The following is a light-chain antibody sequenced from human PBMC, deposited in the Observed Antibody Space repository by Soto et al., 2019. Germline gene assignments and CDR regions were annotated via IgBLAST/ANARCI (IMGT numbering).Light chain of an antibody. CDR2: DVS. CDR1: SSDVGGYNY. V-gene: IGLV2-11*01. J-gene: IGLJ1*01. Sequence: QSVLAQPRSVSVSPGQSVTISCTGTSSDVGGYNYVSRFQQHPGKAPKLMIYDVSKRPSGVPDRFSGSKSGNTASLTISGLQAEDEADYYCCSYAGSPYVFGTGTKVTVL. CDR3: CSYAGSPYV.